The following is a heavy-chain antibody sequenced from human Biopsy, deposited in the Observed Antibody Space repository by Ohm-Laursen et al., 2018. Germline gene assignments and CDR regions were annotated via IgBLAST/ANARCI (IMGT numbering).Heavy chain of an antibody. CDR2: IFYRGST. D-gene: IGHD3-22*01. J-gene: IGHJ5*02. V-gene: IGHV4-39*01. CDR1: GGSISNNNYY. CDR3: ARDYDTSGYYYVS. Sequence: GTLSLTCTVSGGSISNNNYYWGWIRQPPGKGLEWIGSIFYRGSTHYKPSLKSRVNISVDTSKNQFSLKLNCLTAADTAVYYCARDYDTSGYYYVSWGQGTLVTVSS.